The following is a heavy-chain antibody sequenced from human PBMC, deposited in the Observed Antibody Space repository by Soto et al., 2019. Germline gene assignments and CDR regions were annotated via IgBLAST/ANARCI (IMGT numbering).Heavy chain of an antibody. CDR1: GFTFSSYW. CDR2: IKQDGSEK. V-gene: IGHV3-7*01. CDR3: AREHSGYYTDY. D-gene: IGHD5-12*01. J-gene: IGHJ4*02. Sequence: GGSLRLSCAASGFTFSSYWMSWVRQAPGKGLEWVANIKQDGSEKYYVDTVKGRFTISRDDAKNSLYLQMNSLRAEETAVYYCAREHSGYYTDYRGQGTLVTVSS.